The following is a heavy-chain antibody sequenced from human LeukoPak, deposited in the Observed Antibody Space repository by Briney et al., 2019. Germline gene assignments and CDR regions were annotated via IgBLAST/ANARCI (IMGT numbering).Heavy chain of an antibody. J-gene: IGHJ6*02. CDR3: ARHASYGSGSYLFGYYYYGMDV. CDR2: IYYSGST. D-gene: IGHD3-10*01. CDR1: GGSISSISYY. V-gene: IGHV4-39*01. Sequence: SETLSLTCTVSGGSISSISYYWGWIRQPPGKGLEWIGSIYYSGSTYYNPSLKSRVTISVDTSKNQFSLKLSSVTAADTAVYYCARHASYGSGSYLFGYYYYGMDVWGQGTTVTVSS.